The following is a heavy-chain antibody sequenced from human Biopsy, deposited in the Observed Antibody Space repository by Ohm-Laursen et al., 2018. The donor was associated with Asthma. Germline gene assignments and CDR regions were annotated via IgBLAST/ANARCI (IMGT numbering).Heavy chain of an antibody. J-gene: IGHJ3*01. D-gene: IGHD3-9*01. Sequence: ASVKVSCKASGYNLISFAIHWVRQAPGQRLEWMGWVNTGNGDTKYSQKLQGRVTITRDTSASTAYMELRSLRSEDTATYYCARTYYDFLTGQVKDAFGVWGQGTMVTVSS. CDR3: ARTYYDFLTGQVKDAFGV. CDR1: GYNLISFA. CDR2: VNTGNGDT. V-gene: IGHV1-3*04.